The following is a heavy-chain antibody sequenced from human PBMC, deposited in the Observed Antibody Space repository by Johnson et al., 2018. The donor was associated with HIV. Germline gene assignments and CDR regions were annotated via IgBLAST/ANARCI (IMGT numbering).Heavy chain of an antibody. CDR1: GLTFDDYG. J-gene: IGHJ3*02. V-gene: IGHV3-20*04. CDR3: ARDRKSVNSYGLNHDAFDI. Sequence: EVQLVESGGCVVRPGGSLRLSCAASGLTFDDYGMSWVRQAPGKGLEWVSGISWDGVGTYYADSVKGRFTISRDNAKNSLYLQMNSLRAEDTAVYYCARDRKSVNSYGLNHDAFDIWGQGTMVTVSS. CDR2: ISWDGVGT. D-gene: IGHD5-18*01.